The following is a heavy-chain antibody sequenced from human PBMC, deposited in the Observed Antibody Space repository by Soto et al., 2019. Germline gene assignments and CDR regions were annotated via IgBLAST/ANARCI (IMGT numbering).Heavy chain of an antibody. CDR2: IKSKTDGGTT. J-gene: IGHJ4*02. Sequence: GSLRLSCAASEFTFTYAWMSWVRQAPGKGLEWVGRIKSKTDGGTTDYAAPVKGRFTISRDESQNTLYLQMNSLKTEDTAVYYCTSLYYGHWGQGTLVTVSS. D-gene: IGHD3-16*02. CDR3: TSLYYGH. CDR1: EFTFTYAW. V-gene: IGHV3-15*01.